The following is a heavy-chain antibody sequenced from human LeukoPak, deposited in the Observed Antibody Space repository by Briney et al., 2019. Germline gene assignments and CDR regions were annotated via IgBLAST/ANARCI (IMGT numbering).Heavy chain of an antibody. CDR2: ISSSSSYI. D-gene: IGHD1/OR15-1a*01. CDR3: AQNWNNDY. Sequence: GGSLRLSCAASGFTFSSYSMNWVRQAPGKGLEWVLSISSSSSYIYYADSVKGRFTISRDNSKNTLSLQMNTLRAEDTAVYYCAQNWNNDYWGQGTLVTVSS. J-gene: IGHJ4*02. CDR1: GFTFSSYS. V-gene: IGHV3-21*04.